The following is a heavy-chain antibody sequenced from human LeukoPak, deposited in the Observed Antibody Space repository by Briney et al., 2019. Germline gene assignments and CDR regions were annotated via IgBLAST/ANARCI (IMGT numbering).Heavy chain of an antibody. J-gene: IGHJ4*02. D-gene: IGHD6-19*01. CDR3: ARGAIAVAGTLSDY. Sequence: SVKVSCKASGGTFSSYAISWVRQAPGQGLEWMGGIIPIFGTANYAQKFQGRVTITADKSTSTAYMELSSLRSEDTAVYYCARGAIAVAGTLSDYWGQGTLVTVSS. CDR2: IIPIFGTA. CDR1: GGTFSSYA. V-gene: IGHV1-69*06.